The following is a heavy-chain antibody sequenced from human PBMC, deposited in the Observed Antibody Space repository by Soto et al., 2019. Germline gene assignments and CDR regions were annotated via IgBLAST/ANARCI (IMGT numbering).Heavy chain of an antibody. J-gene: IGHJ6*02. CDR2: IRGFSPYT. CDR1: GLTFRTYT. D-gene: IGHD2-15*01. Sequence: EVQLVESGGGLVKPGGSLKPSCVASGLTFRTYTMNWVRQAPGKGLEWVSGIRGFSPYTFYAESVKGRFTISRDNAKNSRYLQMNSLGVEDTAVYYCARDRGYDAHDYYYNAMDVWGQGTTGTVSS. V-gene: IGHV3-21*01. CDR3: ARDRGYDAHDYYYNAMDV.